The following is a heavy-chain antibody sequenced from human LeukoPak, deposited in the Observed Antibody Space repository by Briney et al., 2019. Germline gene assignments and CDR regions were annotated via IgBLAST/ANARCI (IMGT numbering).Heavy chain of an antibody. D-gene: IGHD2-15*01. CDR3: VSQEVVPH. Sequence: QPGGSLDLSWAASGLSFTNYWLSWVRQAPGKGLEWVANVKEDGTTKQYVDSVKGRFTISRDNAKNSLYLQMDSLRAEDTAVYYCVSQEVVPHWGQGTLVSVSS. V-gene: IGHV3-7*01. J-gene: IGHJ4*02. CDR1: GLSFTNYW. CDR2: VKEDGTTK.